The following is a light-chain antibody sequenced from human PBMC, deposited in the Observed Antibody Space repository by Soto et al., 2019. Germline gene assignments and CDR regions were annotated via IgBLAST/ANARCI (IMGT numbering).Light chain of an antibody. CDR3: SSDARNRDVL. J-gene: IGLJ2*01. CDR2: EVS. CDR1: SSDVDYYNY. V-gene: IGLV2-14*01. Sequence: QSALTQPASVSGSPGQSITISCTGTSSDVDYYNYVFWYQQHTGKAPKLMIYEVSNRPSGVSNRFSGYKSGDTASLTISWLPAEDEADYYCSSDARNRDVLFGGWTKVTVL.